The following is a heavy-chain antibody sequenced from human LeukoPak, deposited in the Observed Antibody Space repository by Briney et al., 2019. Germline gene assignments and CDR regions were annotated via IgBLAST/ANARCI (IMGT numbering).Heavy chain of an antibody. J-gene: IGHJ3*02. Sequence: GGSLRLSCAASGFTFSSYSMNWVRQAPGKGLEWVSSISSSSSYIYYADSVKGRFTISRDNAKNSLYLQVNSLRAEDTAVYYCARDGIVVTDAFDIWGQGTMVTVSS. D-gene: IGHD3-22*01. CDR1: GFTFSSYS. CDR2: ISSSSSYI. CDR3: ARDGIVVTDAFDI. V-gene: IGHV3-21*01.